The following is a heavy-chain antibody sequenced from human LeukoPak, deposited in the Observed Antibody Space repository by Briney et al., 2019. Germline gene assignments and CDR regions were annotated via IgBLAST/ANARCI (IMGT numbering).Heavy chain of an antibody. CDR3: AENGDRGAYCSGGSCYPYYYYNMDV. CDR1: GFTFNKYW. J-gene: IGHJ6*03. Sequence: PGGSLRLSCAASGFTFNKYWMSWVRQAPGKGLEWVAFIRYDGSNKYYADSVKGRFAISRDNSKNTLYLQMNSLRAEDTAIYYCAENGDRGAYCSGGSCYPYYYYNMDVWGKGTTVTISS. V-gene: IGHV3-30*02. CDR2: IRYDGSNK. D-gene: IGHD2-15*01.